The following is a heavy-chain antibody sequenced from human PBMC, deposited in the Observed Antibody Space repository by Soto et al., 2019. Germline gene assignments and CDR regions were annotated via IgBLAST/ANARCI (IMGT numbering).Heavy chain of an antibody. V-gene: IGHV1-8*01. Sequence: ASVKVSCKASGYTFTSYDINCVRQSTGQGFEWMGWMNPNSGNTGYAQKFQGRVTMTWDTSITTAYMELSSLRSEDTAVYYCAKGGYSGYLDYRGQGTPDTGSS. J-gene: IGHJ4*02. CDR2: MNPNSGNT. D-gene: IGHD5-12*01. CDR3: AKGGYSGYLDY. CDR1: GYTFTSYD.